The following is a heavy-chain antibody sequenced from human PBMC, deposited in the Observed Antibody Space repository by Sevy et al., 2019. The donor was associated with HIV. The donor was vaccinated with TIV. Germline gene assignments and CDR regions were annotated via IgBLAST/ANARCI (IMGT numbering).Heavy chain of an antibody. Sequence: ASVKVSCKASGGTFSSYAISWVRQAPGQGLEWMGGIIPIFGTANYAQKFQGRVTITADKSTSTANMELSSLRSEDTAVYYCARVGSGWYREDYYYYMDVWGKGTTVTVSS. CDR2: IIPIFGTA. D-gene: IGHD6-19*01. J-gene: IGHJ6*03. CDR3: ARVGSGWYREDYYYYMDV. CDR1: GGTFSSYA. V-gene: IGHV1-69*06.